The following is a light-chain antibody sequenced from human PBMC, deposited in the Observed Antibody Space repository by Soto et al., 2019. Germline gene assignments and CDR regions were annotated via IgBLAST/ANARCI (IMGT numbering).Light chain of an antibody. J-gene: IGKJ2*01. CDR1: QSIHSSF. V-gene: IGKV3-20*01. CDR3: QQYETSPYT. CDR2: GAS. Sequence: EVVLTQSPGILSLSPGERASLSCRASQSIHSSFLAWYQQKPGQPPRLLMYGASSRASGIADRFSGSGSGTDFTLTISRLEPEDFAVYYCQQYETSPYTFGQGTNLEIK.